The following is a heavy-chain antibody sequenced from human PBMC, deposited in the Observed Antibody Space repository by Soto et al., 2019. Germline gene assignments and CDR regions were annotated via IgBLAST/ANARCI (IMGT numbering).Heavy chain of an antibody. D-gene: IGHD3-16*01. CDR2: IRSKAYGGTT. V-gene: IGHV3-49*03. Sequence: GGSLRLSCTASGFTFGDYAMSWFRQAPGKGLEWVGFIRSKAYGGTTEYAASVKGRFTISRDDSKSIAYLQMNSLKTEDTAVYYCKRVLFGVGLNYFDYWGQGTLVTVSS. CDR3: KRVLFGVGLNYFDY. CDR1: GFTFGDYA. J-gene: IGHJ4*02.